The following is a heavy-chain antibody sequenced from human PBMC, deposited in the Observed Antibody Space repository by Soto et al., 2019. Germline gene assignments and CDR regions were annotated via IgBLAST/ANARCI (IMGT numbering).Heavy chain of an antibody. V-gene: IGHV3-30*03. CDR1: GFTFSSYG. Sequence: QVQLVESGGGVVQPGRSLRLSCAASGFTFSSYGMHCVRQAPGKGLEWVAVISYDGSNKYYADSVKGRFTISRDNSKNTLYLQMNSLRAEDTAVYYCARSSSSSYGYYYGMDVWGQGTTVTVSS. J-gene: IGHJ6*02. CDR3: ARSSSSSYGYYYGMDV. CDR2: ISYDGSNK. D-gene: IGHD6-13*01.